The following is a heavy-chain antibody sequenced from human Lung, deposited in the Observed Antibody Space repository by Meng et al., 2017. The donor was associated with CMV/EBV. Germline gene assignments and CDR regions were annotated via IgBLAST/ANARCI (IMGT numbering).Heavy chain of an antibody. CDR2: INSDGSST. J-gene: IGHJ6*02. CDR1: GFTFSSYW. CDR3: ARDKVRYYDFWSGYGGMDV. V-gene: IGHV3-74*01. Sequence: GGSXRLXXAASGFTFSSYWMHWVRQAPGKGLVWVSRINSDGSSTSYADSVKGRFTISRGNAKNTLYLQMNSLRAEDTAVYYCARDKVRYYDFWSGYGGMDVWXQGTXVTVSS. D-gene: IGHD3-3*01.